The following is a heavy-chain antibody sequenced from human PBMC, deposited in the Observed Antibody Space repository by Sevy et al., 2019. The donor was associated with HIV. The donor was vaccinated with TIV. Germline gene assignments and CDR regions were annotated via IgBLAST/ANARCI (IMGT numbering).Heavy chain of an antibody. J-gene: IGHJ1*01. Sequence: GGSLRLSCTTFGFSFGDYTMGWVRQAPGKGLEWVGYISSDAHGGSIEYAASVRVRFTISRDDSRNIAYLQMNSLKTEDTAVYYCTGPFVSSTWYEYFHHWGQGTVVTVSS. CDR3: TGPFVSSTWYEYFHH. CDR1: GFSFGDYT. CDR2: ISSDAHGGSI. V-gene: IGHV3-49*04. D-gene: IGHD6-13*01.